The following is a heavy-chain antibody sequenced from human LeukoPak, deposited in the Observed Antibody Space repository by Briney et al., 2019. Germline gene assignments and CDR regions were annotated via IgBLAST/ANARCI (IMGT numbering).Heavy chain of an antibody. CDR2: INHSGST. Sequence: SETLSLTCAVYGGSFSGYYWSWIRQPPGKGLEWIGEINHSGSTNYNPSLKSRVTISVDTSKNQFSLKLSSVTAADTAVYYCARGQPGYVLSSGWSDYYFDYWGQGTLVTVSS. J-gene: IGHJ4*02. D-gene: IGHD6-19*01. V-gene: IGHV4-34*01. CDR1: GGSFSGYY. CDR3: ARGQPGYVLSSGWSDYYFDY.